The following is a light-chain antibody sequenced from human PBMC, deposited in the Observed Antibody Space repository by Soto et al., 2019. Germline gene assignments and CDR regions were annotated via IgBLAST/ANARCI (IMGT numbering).Light chain of an antibody. CDR1: QSISSY. CDR3: QQDNSFPYT. J-gene: IGKJ2*01. Sequence: DIQMTQSPSSLSASVGDRVTITCRASQSISSYLNWYQQKPGKAPKLLIYAASSLQSGVTSRVSGSGSGTDFTLTISSLQPEDFATYYCQQDNSFPYTFGQGTKLEIK. CDR2: AAS. V-gene: IGKV1-39*01.